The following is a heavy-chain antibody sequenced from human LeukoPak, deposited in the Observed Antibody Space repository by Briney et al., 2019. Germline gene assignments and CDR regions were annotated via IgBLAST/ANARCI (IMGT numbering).Heavy chain of an antibody. CDR3: ARDSLIVVVPAFDY. CDR1: GFTFSSYV. D-gene: IGHD2-2*01. V-gene: IGHV3-30*04. J-gene: IGHJ4*02. CDR2: VSYDGSNK. Sequence: PGGSLRLSCAASGFTFSSYVIHWVRQAPGKGLEWVAVVSYDGSNKYYADSVKGRFTISRDNSKNTLYLQMNSLRAEDTAVYYCARDSLIVVVPAFDYWGQGTLVTVSS.